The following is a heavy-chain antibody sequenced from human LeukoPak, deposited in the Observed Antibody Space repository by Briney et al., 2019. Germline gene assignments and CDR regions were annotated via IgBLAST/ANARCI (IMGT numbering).Heavy chain of an antibody. CDR2: INHSGST. D-gene: IGHD3-3*01. CDR1: GGSFSGYY. Sequence: PSETLSLTCAVYGGSFSGYYWSWIRQPPGKGLEWIGEINHSGSTNYNPSLKSRVTISVDTSKNQFSLKLSSVTAADTAVYYCARGLDLASPGVYYFDYWGQGTLVTVSS. J-gene: IGHJ4*02. V-gene: IGHV4-34*01. CDR3: ARGLDLASPGVYYFDY.